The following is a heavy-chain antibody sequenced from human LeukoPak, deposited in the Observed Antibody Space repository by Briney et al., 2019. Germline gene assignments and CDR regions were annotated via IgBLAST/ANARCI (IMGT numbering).Heavy chain of an antibody. D-gene: IGHD1-26*01. CDR1: GFIFSGYD. J-gene: IGHJ4*02. CDR2: LSENERVA. V-gene: IGHV3-64*01. CDR3: ARGLGEWDYAGSYFDY. Sequence: RSGGSLKLSCEASGFIFSGYDMSWFRQAPGKGLEYVSSLSENERVAFFANSVKGRFTISRDNSKNTLYLQMNSLRAEDTAVYYCARGLGEWDYAGSYFDYWGQGTLVTVSS.